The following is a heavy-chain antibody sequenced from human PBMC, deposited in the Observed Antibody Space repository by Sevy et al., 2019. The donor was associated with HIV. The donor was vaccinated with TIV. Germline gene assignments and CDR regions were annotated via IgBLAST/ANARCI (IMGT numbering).Heavy chain of an antibody. V-gene: IGHV3-9*01. CDR3: AKDSGSGSYHSWAFDI. CDR1: GFTFDDYA. D-gene: IGHD3-10*01. CDR2: ISWNSGSI. Sequence: GGSLRLSCAASGFTFDDYAMHWVRQAPGKGLEWVSGISWNSGSIGYADSVKGRFTISRDNAKNSLYLQMNSLRAEDTAFYYCAKDSGSGSYHSWAFDIWGQGTMVTVSS. J-gene: IGHJ3*02.